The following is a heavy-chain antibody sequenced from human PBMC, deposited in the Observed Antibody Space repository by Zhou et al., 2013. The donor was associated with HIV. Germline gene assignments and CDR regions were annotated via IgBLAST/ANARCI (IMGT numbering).Heavy chain of an antibody. CDR1: AYSISSGYF. CDR3: ARHPRSQGRAFDI. Sequence: QVQLQESGPGLVKPSETLSLTCAVSAYSISSGYFWGWIRQSPGKGLEWIGSIYQDGSTFYNPSLKSRVTISVDTSKNQFSLELTSVTAADTAVYYCARHPRSQGRAFDIWGQGTMVTVSA. V-gene: IGHV4-38-2*01. J-gene: IGHJ3*02. CDR2: IYQDGST.